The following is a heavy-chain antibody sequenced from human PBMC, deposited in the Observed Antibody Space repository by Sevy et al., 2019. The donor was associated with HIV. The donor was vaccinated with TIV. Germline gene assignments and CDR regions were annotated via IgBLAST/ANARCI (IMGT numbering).Heavy chain of an antibody. CDR2: IYYNVST. J-gene: IGHJ4*02. CDR3: ARVLVSSWYPYFDY. V-gene: IGHV4-59*01. CDR1: GGSISSYY. Sequence: SETLSLTCTVSGGSISSYYWSWIRQPPGKGLEWIGYIYYNVSTNYNPSLKSRVTISVDASKNQFSLKLTSVSAADTAVYYCARVLVSSWYPYFDYWGQGTLVTVSS. D-gene: IGHD6-13*01.